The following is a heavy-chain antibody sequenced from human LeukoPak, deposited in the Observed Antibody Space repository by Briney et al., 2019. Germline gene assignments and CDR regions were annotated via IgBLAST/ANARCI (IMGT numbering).Heavy chain of an antibody. CDR3: ARGDYGDRDLDY. CDR1: GFTFSSYS. V-gene: IGHV3-48*02. CDR2: ISSRSSSI. D-gene: IGHD4-17*01. Sequence: GGSLRLSCAASGFTFSSYSMNWVRQAPGKGLEWVSYISSRSSSIYYADSVKGRFTLSRGNAKDSLYLQMNSLRDEDTAVYYCARGDYGDRDLDYWGQGTLVTVSS. J-gene: IGHJ4*02.